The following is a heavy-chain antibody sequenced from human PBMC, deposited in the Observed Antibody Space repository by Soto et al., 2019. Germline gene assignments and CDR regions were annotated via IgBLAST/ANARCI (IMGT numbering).Heavy chain of an antibody. D-gene: IGHD2-15*01. CDR2: INWNDDE. CDR3: AHRHDLGGFDI. J-gene: IGHJ3*02. V-gene: IGHV2-5*01. CDR1: GFSLNTRAVG. Sequence: SGPTLVNPTQTLTLTCTFSGFSLNTRAVGVAWIRQPPGKALEWLALINWNDDERYSPSLKDRLTITKDTSKNHVVLTMTNIDPVDTATYYCAHRHDLGGFDIWGQGTTVTVSS.